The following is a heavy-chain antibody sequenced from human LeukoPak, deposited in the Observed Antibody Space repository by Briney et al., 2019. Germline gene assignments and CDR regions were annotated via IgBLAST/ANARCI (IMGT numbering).Heavy chain of an antibody. D-gene: IGHD4-11*01. CDR3: AREDYSDYRGWFDP. CDR1: GGSISSYY. CDR2: IYYSGST. Sequence: SETLSLTCTVSGGSISSYYWSWIRQPPGKGLEWIGYIYYSGSTNYNPSLKSRVTISVDTSKNQFSLKLSSVTAADTAVYYCAREDYSDYRGWFDPWGQGTLVTVSS. V-gene: IGHV4-59*01. J-gene: IGHJ5*02.